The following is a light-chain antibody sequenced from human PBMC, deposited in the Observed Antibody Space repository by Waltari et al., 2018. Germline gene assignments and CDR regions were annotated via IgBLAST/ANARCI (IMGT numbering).Light chain of an antibody. CDR1: SMDIGRYDI. J-gene: IGLJ3*02. Sequence: QSALTQPASVSGSPGQSVTIPCTGASMDIGRYDIGSWYQQHPGNAPKLIICDVSKRPSGVSDRFSGSKSGDTASLTISGLQFEDEADYYCCSYAGNYIWVFGGGTRLTVL. CDR2: DVS. V-gene: IGLV2-23*02. CDR3: CSYAGNYIWV.